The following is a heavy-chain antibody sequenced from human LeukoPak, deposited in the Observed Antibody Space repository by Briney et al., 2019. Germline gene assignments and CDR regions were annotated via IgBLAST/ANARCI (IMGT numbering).Heavy chain of an antibody. CDR2: ISYDGSNK. Sequence: GGSLRLSCAASGLTFSSYGMHWVRQAPGKGLEWVAVISYDGSNKYYADSVKGRFTISRDNSKNTLYLQMNSLRAEDTAVYYCAKGAVSSWYGSTFDYWGQGTLVTVSS. J-gene: IGHJ4*02. CDR3: AKGAVSSWYGSTFDY. D-gene: IGHD6-13*01. CDR1: GLTFSSYG. V-gene: IGHV3-30*18.